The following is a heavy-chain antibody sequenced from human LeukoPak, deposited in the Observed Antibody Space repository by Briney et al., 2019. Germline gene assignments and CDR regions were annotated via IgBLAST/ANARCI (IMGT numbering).Heavy chain of an antibody. J-gene: IGHJ5*02. CDR3: ARELGTAFRSDWLDP. V-gene: IGHV4-61*02. D-gene: IGHD7-27*01. CDR1: GVSISSRSYS. CDR2: VYTSGST. Sequence: SQTLSLTCTVSGVSISSRSYSWSWIRQPPGEGLEWIGRVYTSGSTNYNPSLKSRVTISVDTSENQLSLKLSSVTAADTAVYYCARELGTAFRSDWLDPWGQGTLVTVSS.